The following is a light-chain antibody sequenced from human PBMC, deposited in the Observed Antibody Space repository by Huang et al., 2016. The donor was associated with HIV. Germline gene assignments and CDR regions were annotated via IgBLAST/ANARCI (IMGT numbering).Light chain of an antibody. V-gene: IGKV2-30*02. CDR3: MQGTHWPLT. J-gene: IGKJ4*01. CDR2: KVA. CDR1: QSLVHSDGNTY. Sequence: DVVMTQSPLSLPVPLGQPASISCRSSQSLVHSDGNTYLNWFHQRPGQSPRCLIYKVANRDSGVPDRYSGSGSGTDFTLKISRVEAEDVGVYYCMQGTHWPLTFGGGTKVEIK.